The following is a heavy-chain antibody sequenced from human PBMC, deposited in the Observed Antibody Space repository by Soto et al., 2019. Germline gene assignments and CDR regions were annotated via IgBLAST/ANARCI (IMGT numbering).Heavy chain of an antibody. CDR3: AKDQGGIAARRGVDYYYGMDV. CDR1: GFTFSSYA. Sequence: GGSLRLSCAASGFTFSSYAMSWVRQAPGKGLEWVSAISGSGGSTYYADSVKGRFTISRDNSKNTLYLQMNSLRAEDTAVYYCAKDQGGIAARRGVDYYYGMDVWGQGTTVTVSS. CDR2: ISGSGGST. D-gene: IGHD6-13*01. V-gene: IGHV3-23*01. J-gene: IGHJ6*02.